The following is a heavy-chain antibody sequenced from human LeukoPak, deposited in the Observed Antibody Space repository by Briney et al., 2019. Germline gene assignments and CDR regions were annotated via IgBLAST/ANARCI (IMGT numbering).Heavy chain of an antibody. V-gene: IGHV1-8*02. CDR1: GYTFTSYG. Sequence: GASVKVSCKASGYTFTSYGISWVRQAPGQGLEWLGWMSPNSGDTGYAQKFQGRVTMTSDSSISTAYMELSSLRSEDTAIYYCVRTPPNWGFDFWGQGTPGTGSS. J-gene: IGHJ4*02. D-gene: IGHD7-27*01. CDR3: VRTPPNWGFDF. CDR2: MSPNSGDT.